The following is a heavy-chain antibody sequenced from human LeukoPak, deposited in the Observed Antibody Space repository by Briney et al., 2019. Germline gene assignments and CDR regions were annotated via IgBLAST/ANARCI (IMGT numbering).Heavy chain of an antibody. CDR2: VSSSGTYT. V-gene: IGHV3-11*05. CDR1: GFTFSDYY. D-gene: IGHD6-19*01. CDR3: AKAPISVAGIFDY. Sequence: GGSLRLSCAASGFTFSDYYMSWIRQAPGKGLEWVSYVSSSGTYTKYADPVKGRFTISRDNSKNTLYLQMNSLRAEDTAVYYCAKAPISVAGIFDYWGQGTLVTVSS. J-gene: IGHJ4*02.